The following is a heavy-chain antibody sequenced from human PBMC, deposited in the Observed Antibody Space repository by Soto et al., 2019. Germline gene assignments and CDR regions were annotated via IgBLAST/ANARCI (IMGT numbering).Heavy chain of an antibody. CDR2: IYPGDSDT. Sequence: PGESLKISCKGSGYSFTSYWIGWVLQIPWKGLECMGIIYPGDSDTRYSPSFQGQVTISADKSISTAYLQWSTLKASDTAMYYCASQEMATKNVDAFDIWGQGTMVTVSS. CDR1: GYSFTSYW. J-gene: IGHJ3*02. V-gene: IGHV5-51*01. D-gene: IGHD5-12*01. CDR3: ASQEMATKNVDAFDI.